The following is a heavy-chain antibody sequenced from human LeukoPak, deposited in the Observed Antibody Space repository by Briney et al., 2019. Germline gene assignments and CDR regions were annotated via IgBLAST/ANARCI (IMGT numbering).Heavy chain of an antibody. Sequence: SETLSLTCAVYGGSFSGYYWSWIRQPPGKGLEWIGEINHSGSTNNNPSLKSRVTISVDTSKNQFSLKLSSVTAADTAVYYCARASAAAGRFDYWGQGTLVTVSS. J-gene: IGHJ4*02. V-gene: IGHV4-34*01. CDR1: GGSFSGYY. CDR3: ARASAAAGRFDY. CDR2: INHSGST. D-gene: IGHD6-13*01.